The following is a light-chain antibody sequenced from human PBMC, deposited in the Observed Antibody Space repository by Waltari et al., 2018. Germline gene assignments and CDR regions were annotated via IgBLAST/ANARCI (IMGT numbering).Light chain of an antibody. Sequence: DIQMTQSPSSLSASVGERVTITCRASQYIYNNLNWYQQKPGTAPNLLIYGASSLQSGVPSRFSGSGSGTEFTLTISTLQPEDFATYYCQQSYSTPLTFGGGTKV. CDR1: QYIYNN. CDR3: QQSYSTPLT. J-gene: IGKJ4*01. V-gene: IGKV1-39*01. CDR2: GAS.